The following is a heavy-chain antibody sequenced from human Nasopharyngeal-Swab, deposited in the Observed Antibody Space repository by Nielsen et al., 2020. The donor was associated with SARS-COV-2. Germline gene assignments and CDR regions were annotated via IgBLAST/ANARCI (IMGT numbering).Heavy chain of an antibody. Sequence: GESLKISCAASGFTFSNYGVHWVRQAPGKGLEWVAVISYHGSYKYYADSVKGRFTISRDNSKNTLYLQMNSLRAEDTAVFYCAKDGEAFYYYYYYMDVWGKGTTVTVSS. CDR3: AKDGEAFYYYYYYMDV. CDR1: GFTFSNYG. V-gene: IGHV3-30*18. CDR2: ISYHGSYK. J-gene: IGHJ6*03. D-gene: IGHD2/OR15-2a*01.